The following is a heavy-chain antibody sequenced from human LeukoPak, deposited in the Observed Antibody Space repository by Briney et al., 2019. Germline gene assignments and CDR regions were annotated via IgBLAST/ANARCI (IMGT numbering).Heavy chain of an antibody. D-gene: IGHD3-3*02. CDR1: VYILPELS. CDR3: ATDLAGPGLATFDP. J-gene: IGHJ5*02. V-gene: IGHV1-24*01. Sequence: SVKVSCKFSVYILPELSMHWVRQAPGKGREGMGGFDREDGETIYAQKFQGRVTMTEDTTTDTAYMELSSLRSEDTAVYYCATDLAGPGLATFDPWGQGTLVTVSS. CDR2: FDREDGET.